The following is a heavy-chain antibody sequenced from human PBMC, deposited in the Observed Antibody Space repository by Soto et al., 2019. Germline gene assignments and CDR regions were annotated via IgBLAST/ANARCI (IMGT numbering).Heavy chain of an antibody. V-gene: IGHV1-2*02. CDR1: GYTFTGFY. Sequence: QVQLVQSGAEVKKPGASVKVSCKASGYTFTGFYMHWVRQAPGQGLEWMGWINPNSGGTNYAQKFQGRVTMTRDTSISTTDIELIRLTSDYTAVYYCARGWGNSGWYSFDSWGQGTLVTVSS. CDR3: ARGWGNSGWYSFDS. CDR2: INPNSGGT. J-gene: IGHJ4*02. D-gene: IGHD6-19*01.